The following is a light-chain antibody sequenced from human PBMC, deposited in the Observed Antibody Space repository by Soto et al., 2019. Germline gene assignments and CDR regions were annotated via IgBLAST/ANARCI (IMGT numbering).Light chain of an antibody. V-gene: IGKV1-5*03. CDR1: QSISSW. Sequence: DIQMTQSPSTLSASVGDRVTISCRASQSISSWLAWYQQKPGKAPKLLIYKASSLESGVPSRFRGGGSETEFTLTISSLQPDDFATYYCQQYDTYAPITFGQGTRLEIK. J-gene: IGKJ5*01. CDR3: QQYDTYAPIT. CDR2: KAS.